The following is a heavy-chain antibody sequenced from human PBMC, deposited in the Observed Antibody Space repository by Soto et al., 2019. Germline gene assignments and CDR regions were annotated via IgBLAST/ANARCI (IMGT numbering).Heavy chain of an antibody. V-gene: IGHV4-34*01. CDR3: SRGAPGY. CDR1: GGSFSDYS. Sequence: QVQLHQWGAGLLRPSETLSLTCAVYGGSFSDYSWTWIHQPPGKGLEWIGDINHSGSTNCNPSLKNRVTISVDTSKNQFSLQLSSVTAADTAVYYCSRGAPGYWGQGTLVTVSS. CDR2: INHSGST. J-gene: IGHJ4*02.